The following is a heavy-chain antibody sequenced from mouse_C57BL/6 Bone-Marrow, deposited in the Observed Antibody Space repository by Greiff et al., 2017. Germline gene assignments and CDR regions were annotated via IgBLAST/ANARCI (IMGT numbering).Heavy chain of an antibody. D-gene: IGHD1-1*01. CDR2: ISSGGSYT. J-gene: IGHJ1*03. Sequence: EVNVVESGGDLVKPGGSLKLSCAASGFTFSSYGMSWVRQTPDKRLEWVATISSGGSYTYYPDSVKGRFTISRDNAKNTLYLQMSSLKSEDTAMYYCARQFGLNYYGSSMDWYFDVWGTGTTVTVSS. CDR3: ARQFGLNYYGSSMDWYFDV. V-gene: IGHV5-6*01. CDR1: GFTFSSYG.